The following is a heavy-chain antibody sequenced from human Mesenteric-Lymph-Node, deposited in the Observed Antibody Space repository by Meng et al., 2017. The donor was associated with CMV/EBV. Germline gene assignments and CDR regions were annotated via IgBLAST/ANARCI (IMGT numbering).Heavy chain of an antibody. V-gene: IGHV3-11*04. Sequence: GESLKISCAASGFSFSDFYMSWIRRAPGKGLEWVSYISDSGRAMYYVDSVKGRFTVSRDNAKNSLYLQMNNLRAEDTAVYYCARDRRRIAARPDYWGQRTLVTVSS. D-gene: IGHD6-6*01. CDR2: ISDSGRAM. J-gene: IGHJ4*02. CDR3: ARDRRRIAARPDY. CDR1: GFSFSDFY.